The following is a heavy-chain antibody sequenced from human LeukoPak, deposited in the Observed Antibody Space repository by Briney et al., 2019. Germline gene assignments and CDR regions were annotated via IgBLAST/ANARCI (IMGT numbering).Heavy chain of an antibody. Sequence: ASVKVSCKASGYTFTGYYMHWVRQAPGQGLEWMGWINPNSGGTNYAQKFQGRVTMTRDTSISTAYMELSRLRSVDTAVYYCVRPYCSGGSCYPNDAFDIWGQGTMVTVSS. V-gene: IGHV1-2*02. D-gene: IGHD2-15*01. CDR3: VRPYCSGGSCYPNDAFDI. J-gene: IGHJ3*02. CDR1: GYTFTGYY. CDR2: INPNSGGT.